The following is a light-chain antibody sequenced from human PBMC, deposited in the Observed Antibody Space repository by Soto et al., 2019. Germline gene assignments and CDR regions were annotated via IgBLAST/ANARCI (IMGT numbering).Light chain of an antibody. CDR3: QQAYSFPIT. CDR2: AAS. V-gene: IGKV1D-12*01. J-gene: IGKJ5*01. Sequence: DIQVTHSPSSVSASLGDRVTITCRASQDIAAYLAWYQHKPGRAPELLIHAASSLQSGVPSRFSGSGSGTDFTLTINSLQPEDFATYYCQQAYSFPITFGQGTRLEIK. CDR1: QDIAAY.